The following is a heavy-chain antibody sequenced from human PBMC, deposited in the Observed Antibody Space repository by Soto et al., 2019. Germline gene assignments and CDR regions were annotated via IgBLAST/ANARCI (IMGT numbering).Heavy chain of an antibody. J-gene: IGHJ4*02. Sequence: ASVKVSWKASGYTFTSYGISWVRQAPGQGLEWMGWISAYNGNTNYAQKLQGRVTMTTDTSTSTAYMELRSLRSDDTAVYYCARDRGYYDSSGYYYFDYWGQGTLVTVSS. CDR2: ISAYNGNT. CDR3: ARDRGYYDSSGYYYFDY. D-gene: IGHD3-22*01. CDR1: GYTFTSYG. V-gene: IGHV1-18*01.